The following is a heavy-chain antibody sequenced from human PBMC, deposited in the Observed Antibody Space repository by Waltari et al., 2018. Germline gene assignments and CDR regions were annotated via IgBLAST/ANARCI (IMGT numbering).Heavy chain of an antibody. CDR1: GGSFSGYY. J-gene: IGHJ4*02. CDR2: INHSGST. V-gene: IGHV4-34*01. Sequence: QVQLQQWGAGLLKPSETLSLTCAVYGGSFSGYYWSWIRQPPGKGLEWIGEINHSGSTNYNPSRKSRVTISVDTSKNQFSLKLSSVTAADTAVYYCAREMTTVTGIDYWGQGTLVTVSS. D-gene: IGHD4-17*01. CDR3: AREMTTVTGIDY.